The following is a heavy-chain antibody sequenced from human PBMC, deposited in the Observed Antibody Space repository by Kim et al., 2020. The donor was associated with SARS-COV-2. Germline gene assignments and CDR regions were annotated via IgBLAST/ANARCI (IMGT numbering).Heavy chain of an antibody. CDR1: GGSISSSSYY. V-gene: IGHV4-39*02. CDR2: IYYSGST. J-gene: IGHJ6*02. CDR3: ARDVAVAGSYYYYGMDV. Sequence: SETLSLTCTVSGGSISSSSYYWGWIRQPPGKGLEWIGSIYYSGSTYYNPSLKSRVTISVDTSKNQFSLKLISVTAADTGVYYCARDVAVAGSYYYYGMDVWGQGTTVTVSS. D-gene: IGHD6-19*01.